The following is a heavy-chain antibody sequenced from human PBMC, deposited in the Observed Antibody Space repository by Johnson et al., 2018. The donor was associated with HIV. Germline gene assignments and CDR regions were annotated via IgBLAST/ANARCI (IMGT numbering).Heavy chain of an antibody. CDR3: AKDMWGAARGAFDI. CDR1: GFTVSSNS. CDR2: IYSGGST. Sequence: VQLVESGGGLIQTGGSLRLSCAASGFTVSSNSMSWVRQAPGKGPEWVSVIYSGGSTYYADSVKGRFTISRDNSKNTLYLQMNSLRAEDTAVYYCAKDMWGAARGAFDIWGQGTMVTVSS. V-gene: IGHV3-66*03. D-gene: IGHD6-6*01. J-gene: IGHJ3*02.